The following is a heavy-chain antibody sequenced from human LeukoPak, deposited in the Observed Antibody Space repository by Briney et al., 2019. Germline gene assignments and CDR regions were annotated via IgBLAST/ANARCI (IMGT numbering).Heavy chain of an antibody. V-gene: IGHV3-48*01. CDR2: ISSRSATI. Sequence: GGSLRLSCAASGFTFSSYSMNWVRQSPGKGLEWVSYISSRSATIYYADSVKGRFTISRDNAKNSLYLQMNSLRAEDTAVYYCARDPLSSSSFDLWGQGTLVTVSS. D-gene: IGHD6-13*01. CDR1: GFTFSSYS. CDR3: ARDPLSSSSFDL. J-gene: IGHJ4*02.